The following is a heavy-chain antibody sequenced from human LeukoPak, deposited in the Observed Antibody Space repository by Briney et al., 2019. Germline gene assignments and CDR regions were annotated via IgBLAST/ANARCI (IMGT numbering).Heavy chain of an antibody. CDR2: IYPGDSDT. Sequence: GESLKISCKGSGYSFTSYWIGWVRQMPGKGLEWMGIIYPGDSDTRYSPSFQGQVTISADKSISTAYLQWSSLRASDTAMYYCARRYSSSWYDVDYWGQGTLVTVSS. CDR1: GYSFTSYW. V-gene: IGHV5-51*01. D-gene: IGHD6-13*01. CDR3: ARRYSSSWYDVDY. J-gene: IGHJ4*02.